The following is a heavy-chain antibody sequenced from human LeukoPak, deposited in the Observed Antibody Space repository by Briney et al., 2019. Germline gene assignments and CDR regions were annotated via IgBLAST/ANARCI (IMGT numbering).Heavy chain of an antibody. CDR3: ARQAYSGSYLFDS. D-gene: IGHD3-22*01. V-gene: IGHV4-59*01. Sequence: SETLSLTCTVSGGSISSYYWSWIRQPPGKGLEWIAYIHYSGSTSYNPSLKSRITISLDTSKNQFSLTLSSVTAADTAVYYCARQAYSGSYLFDSWGQGTLVTVSS. CDR2: IHYSGST. J-gene: IGHJ5*01. CDR1: GGSISSYY.